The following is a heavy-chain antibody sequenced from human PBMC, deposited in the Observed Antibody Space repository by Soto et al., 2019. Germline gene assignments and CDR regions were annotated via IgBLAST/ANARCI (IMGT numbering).Heavy chain of an antibody. CDR2: ISAYNGNT. Sequence: QVQLVQSGAEVKKPGASVKVSCKASGYTFTSYAISWVRQAPGQGLEWMGWISAYNGNTNYAQKLQGRVTMTTDTSQSTAEMELRSLRADDKAVYYWARDSPPMDVWGQGTTVTVSS. J-gene: IGHJ6*02. CDR1: GYTFTSYA. V-gene: IGHV1-18*01. CDR3: ARDSPPMDV.